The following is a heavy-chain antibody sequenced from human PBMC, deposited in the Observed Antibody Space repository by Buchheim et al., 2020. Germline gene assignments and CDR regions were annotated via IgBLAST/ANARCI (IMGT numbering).Heavy chain of an antibody. V-gene: IGHV3-21*01. D-gene: IGHD3-22*01. CDR1: GFTFSSYS. Sequence: EVQLVESGGGLVKPGGSLRLSCAASGFTFSSYSMNWVRQAPGKGLEWVSSISSSSSYIYYADSVKGRFTISRDNAKNSLYLQMNSLRAEDTAVYYCVRAVSPTYYYDSSGYYSARWFDPWGQGTL. J-gene: IGHJ5*02. CDR3: VRAVSPTYYYDSSGYYSARWFDP. CDR2: ISSSSSYI.